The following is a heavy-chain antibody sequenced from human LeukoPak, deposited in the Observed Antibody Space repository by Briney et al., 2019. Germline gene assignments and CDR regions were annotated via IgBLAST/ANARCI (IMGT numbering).Heavy chain of an antibody. CDR1: GFTFSSYG. V-gene: IGHV3-30*18. D-gene: IGHD4-17*01. CDR2: ISYDGSNK. CDR3: ANIKTTVMTGYFDY. Sequence: GRSLRLSCAASGFTFSSYGMHWVRQAPGKGLEWVAVISYDGSNKYYADSVKGRFTISRDNSKNTLYLQMNSLRAEDTAVYYCANIKTTVMTGYFDYWGQGTLVTVSS. J-gene: IGHJ4*02.